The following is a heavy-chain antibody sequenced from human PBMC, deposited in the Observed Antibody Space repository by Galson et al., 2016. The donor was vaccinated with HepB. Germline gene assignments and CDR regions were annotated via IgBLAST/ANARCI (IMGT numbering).Heavy chain of an antibody. D-gene: IGHD3-3*01. CDR1: GFTVSSNY. Sequence: SLRLSCAASGFTVSSNYMTWVRQAPWNGLEWVSLIYSAGSTYSADSVKGRLTSSRDDSKNTLYLQMNSLRAEDTALYYCARGQAPTYSDFWSGSSSPHYYYGMDVWGNGTTVTVSS. V-gene: IGHV3-66*02. CDR3: ARGQAPTYSDFWSGSSSPHYYYGMDV. CDR2: IYSAGST. J-gene: IGHJ6*04.